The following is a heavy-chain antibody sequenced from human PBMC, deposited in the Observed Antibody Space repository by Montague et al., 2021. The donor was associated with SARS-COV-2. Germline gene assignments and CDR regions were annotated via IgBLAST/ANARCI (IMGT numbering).Heavy chain of an antibody. CDR3: GGWHVRPEDGMDV. CDR1: GDSIISYL. J-gene: IGHJ6*02. CDR2: ICTSGST. Sequence: SETLSLTCTVSGDSIISYLWNWVRQPAGKGLEWFVRICTSGSTNYNPSLKSRVTVSVDTSKNQFSLILPAVTAADTAVYYCGGWHVRPEDGMDVWGQGTPVTVSS. V-gene: IGHV4-4*07.